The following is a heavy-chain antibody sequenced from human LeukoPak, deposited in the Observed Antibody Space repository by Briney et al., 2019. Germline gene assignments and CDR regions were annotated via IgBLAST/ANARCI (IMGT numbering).Heavy chain of an antibody. CDR2: IYHSGST. CDR3: ARDVTSGTNWFDA. V-gene: IGHV4-38-2*02. J-gene: IGHJ5*02. Sequence: SSETLSLTCGVSDYSITSDNYWGWIRQPPGKGLEWIGIIYHSGSTYYNPSLKSRDTISVDTSKNHFSLNQTSVTAPDTALYYSARDVTSGTNWFDAWGQRTLVTASS. CDR1: DYSITSDNY. D-gene: IGHD3-10*01.